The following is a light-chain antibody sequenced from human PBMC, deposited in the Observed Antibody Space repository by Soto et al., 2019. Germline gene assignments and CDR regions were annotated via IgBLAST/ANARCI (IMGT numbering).Light chain of an antibody. CDR3: QQRSNWPST. CDR1: QGIGSA. J-gene: IGKJ4*01. V-gene: IGKV1-13*02. CDR2: DAS. Sequence: AIQLTQSPSSLSASIGDRVTITCRARQGIGSALAWYQQAPGKPPKLLIFDASTLENGVPSRFSGGGSGTDFTLTISSLQPEDFATYYCQQRSNWPSTFGGGTKVEIK.